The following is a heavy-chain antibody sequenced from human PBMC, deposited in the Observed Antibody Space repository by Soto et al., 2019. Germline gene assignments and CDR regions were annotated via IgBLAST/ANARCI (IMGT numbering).Heavy chain of an antibody. CDR2: ISSSSSTI. J-gene: IGHJ6*03. Sequence: GGSLRLSCEASGFTFSSYSMNWVRQAPGKGLEWVSYISSSSSTIYYADSVKGRFTISRDNAKNSLYLQMNSLRAEDTAVYYCSRGRGDSSGYYSYYYYYYMDVWGKGTAVTVSS. D-gene: IGHD3-22*01. CDR3: SRGRGDSSGYYSYYYYYYMDV. V-gene: IGHV3-48*04. CDR1: GFTFSSYS.